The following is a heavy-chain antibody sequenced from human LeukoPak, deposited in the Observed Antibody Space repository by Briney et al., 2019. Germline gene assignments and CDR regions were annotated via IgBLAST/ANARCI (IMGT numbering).Heavy chain of an antibody. CDR3: ARGAVRGGTNFDY. CDR1: GDSVSGSPAV. CDR2: AYYRSKWYI. D-gene: IGHD3-10*01. J-gene: IGHJ4*02. V-gene: IGHV6-1*01. Sequence: RSQTLSLTCAISGDSVSGSPAVWNWIRQSPSRGLEWLGRAYYRSKWYIDYADSVKGRITITPDTSKNQFSLQLNSVTPEDTAVYYCARGAVRGGTNFDYWGQGTLITVSS.